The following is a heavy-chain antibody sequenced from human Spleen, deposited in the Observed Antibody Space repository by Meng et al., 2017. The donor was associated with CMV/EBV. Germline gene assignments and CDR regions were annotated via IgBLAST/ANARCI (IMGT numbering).Heavy chain of an antibody. CDR1: GGSVSSGSYY. J-gene: IGHJ4*02. CDR2: IYYSGST. V-gene: IGHV4-61*01. D-gene: IGHD2-8*01. CDR3: ARTAPVRIHDY. Sequence: SETLSLTCTVSGGSVSSGSYYWSWIRQPPGEGLEWIGYIYYSGSTNYNPSLKSRVTISVDTSKNQFSLKLSSVTAADTAVYYCARTAPVRIHDYWGQGTLVTVSS.